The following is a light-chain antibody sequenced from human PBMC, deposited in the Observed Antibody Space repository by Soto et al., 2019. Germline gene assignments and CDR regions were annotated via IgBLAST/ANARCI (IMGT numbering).Light chain of an antibody. Sequence: EIVLTQSPATLSLSPGERATLSCRASQSVSGYLPWYQQKPGQAPRLLMYDASNRATGIPARFSGSGSGTDFTLTISSLEPEDFAVYYCQQRSNWPSTFCGGTKVEIK. CDR3: QQRSNWPST. CDR1: QSVSGY. CDR2: DAS. J-gene: IGKJ4*01. V-gene: IGKV3-11*01.